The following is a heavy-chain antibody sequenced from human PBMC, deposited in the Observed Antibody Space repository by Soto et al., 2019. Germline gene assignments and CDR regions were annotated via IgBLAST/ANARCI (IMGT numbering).Heavy chain of an antibody. J-gene: IGHJ6*02. V-gene: IGHV4-39*01. Sequence: SETLSLTCTVSGGSISSSSYYWGWIRQPPGKGLEWIGSIYYSGSTYYNPSLKSRVTISVDTSKNQFSLKLSSVTAADTAVYYCARQSSGELRIPDYYYGMDVWGQGTTVTVYS. D-gene: IGHD1-7*01. CDR1: GGSISSSSYY. CDR3: ARQSSGELRIPDYYYGMDV. CDR2: IYYSGST.